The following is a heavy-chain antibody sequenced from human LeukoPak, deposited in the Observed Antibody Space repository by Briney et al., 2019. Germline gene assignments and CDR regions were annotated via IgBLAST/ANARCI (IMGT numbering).Heavy chain of an antibody. D-gene: IGHD2-8*02. CDR1: GGSISSSSYY. V-gene: IGHV4-39*07. Sequence: SETLSLTCTVSGGSISSSSYYWGWIRQPPGKGLEWIGSIYYSGSTYYNPSLKSRVTISVDMSKNQFSLKLSSVTAADTAVYYCARDRPYTGLYYYYYMDVWGKGTTVTVSS. CDR3: ARDRPYTGLYYYYYMDV. CDR2: IYYSGST. J-gene: IGHJ6*03.